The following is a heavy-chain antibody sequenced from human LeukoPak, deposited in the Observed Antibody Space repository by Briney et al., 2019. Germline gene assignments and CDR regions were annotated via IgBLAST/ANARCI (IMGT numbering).Heavy chain of an antibody. Sequence: PGGSLRLSCAATGFTFSSFWMSWVRQAPGRGLEWVANIKQDGSERYYVDSVKGRFTISRDNAKNSLYLQMDSLRAEDTAVYYCARAAHSSSAFWGQGTLVTVSS. CDR3: ARAAHSSSAF. V-gene: IGHV3-7*01. CDR1: GFTFSSFW. J-gene: IGHJ4*02. D-gene: IGHD6-13*01. CDR2: IKQDGSER.